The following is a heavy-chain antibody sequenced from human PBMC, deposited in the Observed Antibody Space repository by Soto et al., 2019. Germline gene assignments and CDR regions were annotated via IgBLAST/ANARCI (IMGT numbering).Heavy chain of an antibody. Sequence: ASVKVSFKASGYTFTSYGINWLRQAPGQGLEWMGWISAYNGNTHYAQKLQGRVTMTTDTSTSTAYMELRSLRSDDTAVYYCARDRDIVVVPAAIGYGMDVWGQGTTVTVS. J-gene: IGHJ6*02. D-gene: IGHD2-2*02. CDR1: GYTFTSYG. CDR3: ARDRDIVVVPAAIGYGMDV. CDR2: ISAYNGNT. V-gene: IGHV1-18*04.